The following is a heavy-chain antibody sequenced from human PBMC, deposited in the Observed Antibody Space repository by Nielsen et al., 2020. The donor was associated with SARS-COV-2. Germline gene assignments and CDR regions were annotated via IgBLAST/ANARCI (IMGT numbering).Heavy chain of an antibody. D-gene: IGHD6-19*01. J-gene: IGHJ6*02. CDR2: ISYDGSNK. CDR1: GFILTDYW. Sequence: GESLKISCSASGFILTDYWMSWVRQAPGKGLEWVAVISYDGSNKYYADSVKGRLTISRDNSKNTLYLQMNSLRAEDTALYYCASLAGTSLTIYGMDVWGQGTTVTVSS. CDR3: ASLAGTSLTIYGMDV. V-gene: IGHV3-30-3*01.